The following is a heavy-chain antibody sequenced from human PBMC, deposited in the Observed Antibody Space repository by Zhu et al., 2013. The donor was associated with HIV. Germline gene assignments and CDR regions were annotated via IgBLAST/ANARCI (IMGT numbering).Heavy chain of an antibody. J-gene: IGHJ6*02. D-gene: IGHD2-8*01. CDR3: ARDWSLMVYDIYYYYGMDV. CDR2: IIPIFGTA. Sequence: QVQLVQSGAEVKKPGSSVKVSCKASGGTFSSYAISWVRQAPGQGLEWMGGIIPIFGTANYAQKFQGRVTITADESTSTAYMELSSLRSEDTAVYYCARDWSLMVYDIYYYYGMDVWGQGTTVTVSS. CDR1: GGTFSSYA. V-gene: IGHV1-69*01.